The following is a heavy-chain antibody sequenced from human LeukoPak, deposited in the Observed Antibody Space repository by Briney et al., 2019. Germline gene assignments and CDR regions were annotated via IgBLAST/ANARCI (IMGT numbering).Heavy chain of an antibody. CDR2: IYYSGST. V-gene: IGHV4-59*08. Sequence: SETPSLTCTVSGGSISSYYWSWIRQPPGKGLEWIGYIYYSGSTNYNPSLKSRVTISVDTSKNQFSLKLSSVTAADTAVYYCARLAVATSDAFDIWGQGTMVTVSS. CDR3: ARLAVATSDAFDI. J-gene: IGHJ3*02. D-gene: IGHD5-12*01. CDR1: GGSISSYY.